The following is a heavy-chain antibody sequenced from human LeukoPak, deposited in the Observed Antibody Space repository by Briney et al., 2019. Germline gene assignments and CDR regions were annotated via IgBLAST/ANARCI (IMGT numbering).Heavy chain of an antibody. CDR2: VSGSGGST. J-gene: IGHJ4*02. D-gene: IGHD3-3*01. CDR1: GFTFSAYA. CDR3: AKDTDFWSSNYFDY. V-gene: IGHV3-23*01. Sequence: GGSLRLSCEASGFTFSAYAMSWVRQAPGKGLEWVSGVSGSGGSTYYADSMKGRFTISRDNSKNTVYLQMNSLRAEDTAVYYCAKDTDFWSSNYFDYWGQGTLVTVSS.